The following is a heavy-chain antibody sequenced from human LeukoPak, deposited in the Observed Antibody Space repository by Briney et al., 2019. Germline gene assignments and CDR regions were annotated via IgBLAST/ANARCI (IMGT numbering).Heavy chain of an antibody. J-gene: IGHJ4*02. Sequence: SETLSLTCAVYGASFSGYYWSWIRQPPGKGLEWIGEINHSGSTNYNPSLKSLVTISVDTSKNQFSLKLSSVTAADTAVYYCARVIVGATISPFGYWGQGTLVTVSS. CDR3: ARVIVGATISPFGY. CDR2: INHSGST. D-gene: IGHD1-26*01. V-gene: IGHV4-34*01. CDR1: GASFSGYY.